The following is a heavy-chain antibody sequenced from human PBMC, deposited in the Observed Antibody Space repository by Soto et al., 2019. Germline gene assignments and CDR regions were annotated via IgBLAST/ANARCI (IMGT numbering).Heavy chain of an antibody. CDR3: ARGPAQFDP. Sequence: ASVKVSCKASGGSFSSLVISWLRQAPGQGPEWMGGINPMLGVANFAQKFQDRVTITADESTTTAYVELSSLRSEDTAVYYCARGPAQFDPWGQGTLVTVSS. CDR2: INPMLGVA. V-gene: IGHV1-69*10. CDR1: GGSFSSLV. J-gene: IGHJ5*02. D-gene: IGHD2-2*01.